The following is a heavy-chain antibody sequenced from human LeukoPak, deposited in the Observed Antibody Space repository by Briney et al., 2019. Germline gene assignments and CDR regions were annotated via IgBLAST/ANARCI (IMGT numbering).Heavy chain of an antibody. J-gene: IGHJ6*02. V-gene: IGHV1-69*04. CDR1: GGTFSSYA. D-gene: IGHD2-21*02. Sequence: GASVKVSCKASGGTFSSYAISWVRQAPGQGLEWMGRIIPILGIANYAQKFQGRVTITADKSTSTAYMELSSLRSEDTAVYYCARAGAVVTAIPYGMDVWGQGTTVTVSS. CDR2: IIPILGIA. CDR3: ARAGAVVTAIPYGMDV.